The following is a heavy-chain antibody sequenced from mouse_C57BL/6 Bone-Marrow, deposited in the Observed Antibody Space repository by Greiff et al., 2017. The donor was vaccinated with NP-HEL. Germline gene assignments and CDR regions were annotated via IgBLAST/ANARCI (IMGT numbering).Heavy chain of an antibody. CDR3: ARGGATVVATDYAMDY. V-gene: IGHV1-19*01. D-gene: IGHD1-1*01. J-gene: IGHJ4*01. CDR2: INPYNGGT. CDR1: GYTFTDYY. Sequence: EVHLVESGPVLVKPGASVKMSCKASGYTFTDYYMNWVKQSHGKSLEWIGVINPYNGGTSYNQKFKGKATLTVDKSSSTAYMELNSLTSEDSAVYYCARGGATVVATDYAMDYWGQGTSVTVSS.